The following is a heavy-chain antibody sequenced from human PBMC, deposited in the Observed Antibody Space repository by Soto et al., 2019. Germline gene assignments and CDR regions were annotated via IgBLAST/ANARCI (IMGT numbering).Heavy chain of an antibody. CDR1: GDSVSSNSAA. J-gene: IGHJ5*02. D-gene: IGHD6-13*01. CDR2: TYYRSKWYN. Sequence: SQTLSLTCAISGDSVSSNSAAWNWIRQSPSRGLEWLGGTYYRSKWYNDYAVSVKSRITINPDTSKNQFSLQLNSVTPEDTAVYYCARDFTAAAGLWNWFDPWGQGTLVTVSS. V-gene: IGHV6-1*01. CDR3: ARDFTAAAGLWNWFDP.